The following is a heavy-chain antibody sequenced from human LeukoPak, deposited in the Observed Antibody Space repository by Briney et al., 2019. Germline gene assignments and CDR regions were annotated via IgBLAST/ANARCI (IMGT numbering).Heavy chain of an antibody. CDR1: GFTFSSYS. V-gene: IGHV3-21*01. CDR2: ISSSSSYI. CDR3: ARDTSMTTVTRSWYYYYYYGMDV. Sequence: PGGSLRLSCAASGFTFSSYSMNWVRQAPGKGLEWVSSISSSSSYIYYADSVKGRFTISRDNAKNSLYLQMNSLRAEDTAVCYCARDTSMTTVTRSWYYYYYYGMDVWGKGTTVTVSS. J-gene: IGHJ6*04. D-gene: IGHD4-17*01.